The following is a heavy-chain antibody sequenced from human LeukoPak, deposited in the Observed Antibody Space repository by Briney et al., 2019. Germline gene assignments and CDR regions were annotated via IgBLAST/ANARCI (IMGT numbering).Heavy chain of an antibody. CDR2: INSDGSST. CDR1: GFXFSRYW. J-gene: IGHJ3*02. D-gene: IGHD3/OR15-3a*01. Sequence: GGALRLSCEASGFXFSRYWIHWVRQAPGKGPLWVSRINSDGSSTYYADSVKGRFTTSRDNAKNALHLQMNSLTAEDTAVYYCVLDLFSSFAFDIWGQGTMVTVSS. V-gene: IGHV3-74*01. CDR3: VLDLFSSFAFDI.